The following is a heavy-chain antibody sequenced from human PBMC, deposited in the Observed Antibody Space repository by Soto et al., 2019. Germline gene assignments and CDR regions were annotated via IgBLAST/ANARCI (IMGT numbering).Heavy chain of an antibody. Sequence: GASVKVSCKASGYTFTIYAMHWVRQAPGQRLEWMGWIDAGNAKTKYSQKFQGRVTITRGTSANTAYMELSSLTSEDTAVYYCARGLPGIRFFDYWGQGTLVTVSS. CDR2: IDAGNAKT. J-gene: IGHJ4*02. V-gene: IGHV1-3*01. CDR1: GYTFTIYA. CDR3: ARGLPGIRFFDY. D-gene: IGHD3-10*01.